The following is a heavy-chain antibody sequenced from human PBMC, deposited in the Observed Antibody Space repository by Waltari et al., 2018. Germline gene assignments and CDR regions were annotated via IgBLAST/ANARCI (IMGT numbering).Heavy chain of an antibody. D-gene: IGHD3-3*01. CDR1: GFTFRSYD. V-gene: IGHV3-48*03. CDR2: ISSSGSTI. CDR3: VGQLLEWLDS. J-gene: IGHJ4*02. Sequence: EVQLVESGGGLVQPGGSLRLSCAASGFTFRSYDMNWVRQGPGKGLECVSFISSSGSTIYYADSVKGRFTISSDNAENSLYLQINSLRAEDTAIYYCVGQLLEWLDSWGQGTLVTVSS.